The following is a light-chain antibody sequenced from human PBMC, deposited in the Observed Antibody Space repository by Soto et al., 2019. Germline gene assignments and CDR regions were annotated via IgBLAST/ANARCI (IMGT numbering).Light chain of an antibody. CDR1: QSLVDNDGNTY. Sequence: VVVTQSPLSLPVTLGQPASISCRSSQSLVDNDGNTYLNWFQQRPGQSPRRLIYKVSNRDSGVPDRFSGSGSGTDFTLKISRVEAEDVRVYYCVVSTLRPPPSGHGSKVDI. CDR2: KVS. J-gene: IGKJ1*01. V-gene: IGKV2-30*01. CDR3: VVSTLRPPP.